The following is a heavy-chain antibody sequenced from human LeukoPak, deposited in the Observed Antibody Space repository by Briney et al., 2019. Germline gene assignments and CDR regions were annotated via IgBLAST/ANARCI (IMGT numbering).Heavy chain of an antibody. Sequence: SVKVSCKASGGTFSSYAISWVRQAPGQGLEWMGRIIPIFGTANYAQKFQGRVTITTDESTSTAYMELSSLRSEDTAVYYCARDLTGIPKKRPRYYFDYWGQGTLVTVSS. CDR3: ARDLTGIPKKRPRYYFDY. V-gene: IGHV1-69*05. CDR2: IIPIFGTA. J-gene: IGHJ4*02. CDR1: GGTFSSYA. D-gene: IGHD6-13*01.